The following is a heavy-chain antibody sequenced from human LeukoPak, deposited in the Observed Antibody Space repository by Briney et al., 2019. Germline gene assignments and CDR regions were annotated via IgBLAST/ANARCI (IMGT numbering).Heavy chain of an antibody. J-gene: IGHJ6*03. CDR3: ARGGGSSWYGYYYYMDV. CDR1: GGSISSGSYD. CDR2: IYTSGST. V-gene: IGHV4-61*02. Sequence: SQTLSLTCTVSGGSISSGSYDWSWIRQPAGKGLEWIGRIYTSGSTNYNPSLKSRVTISVDTSKNQFSLKLSSVTAADTAVSYCARGGGSSWYGYYYYMDVWGKGTTVTVSS. D-gene: IGHD6-13*01.